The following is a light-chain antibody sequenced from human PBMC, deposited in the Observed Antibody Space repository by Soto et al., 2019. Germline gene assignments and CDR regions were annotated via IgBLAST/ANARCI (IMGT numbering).Light chain of an antibody. CDR1: GSDVGGYNY. CDR3: SSYTSSSKV. CDR2: DVS. V-gene: IGLV2-14*01. J-gene: IGLJ1*01. Sequence: QSVLTQPASVSGSPGQSITISCTGTGSDVGGYNYVSWYQQHPGKAPKLMIYDVSNRPSGVSNRFSGSKSGNTASLTISGLQAEDEADYYCSSYTSSSKVFGTGTKLTVL.